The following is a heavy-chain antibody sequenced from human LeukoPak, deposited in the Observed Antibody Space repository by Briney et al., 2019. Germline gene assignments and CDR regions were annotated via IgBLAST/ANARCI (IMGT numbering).Heavy chain of an antibody. CDR3: ARDRRDGYNLLFDY. J-gene: IGHJ4*02. CDR2: IWHDGSKI. V-gene: IGHV3-33*01. D-gene: IGHD5-24*01. CDR1: GFTFSYYG. Sequence: GGSLRLSCAASGFTFSYYGMQWVRQAPGKGLEWVALIWHDGSKIHYADSVRGRLTISRDNSKTTLYLQMNSLRAEDTAVYYCARDRRDGYNLLFDYWGQGTLVTVSS.